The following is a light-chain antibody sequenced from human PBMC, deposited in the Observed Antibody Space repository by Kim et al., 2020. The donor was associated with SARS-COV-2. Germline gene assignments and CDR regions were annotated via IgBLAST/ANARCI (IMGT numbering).Light chain of an antibody. Sequence: GQRVTISCTGSSSNIGAGYDIHWYQQLPATAPKRLIYGNNNRPSGVPDRCSGSKSGTSASLAITGLQAEDEADYYCQSYDSSLDVIFGGGTQLTVL. CDR3: QSYDSSLDVI. CDR2: GNN. J-gene: IGLJ2*01. CDR1: SSNIGAGYD. V-gene: IGLV1-40*01.